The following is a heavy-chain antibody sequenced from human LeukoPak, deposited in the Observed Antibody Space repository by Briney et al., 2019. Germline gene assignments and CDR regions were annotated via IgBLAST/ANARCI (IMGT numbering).Heavy chain of an antibody. D-gene: IGHD3-22*01. J-gene: IGHJ4*02. CDR1: GYSISSGHY. V-gene: IGHV4-38-2*02. CDR3: ARDLVSLIAIFAY. Sequence: PSETLSLTCTVSGYSISSGHYWGWIRQPPGKGLEWIGSIYHSGSTYYNPSLKSRVTISVDTSKNQFSLKLSSVTAADTAVYYCARDLVSLIAIFAYWGQGTLVTVSS. CDR2: IYHSGST.